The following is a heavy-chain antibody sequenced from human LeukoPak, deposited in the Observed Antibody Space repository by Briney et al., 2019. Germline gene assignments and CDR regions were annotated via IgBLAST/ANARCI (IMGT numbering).Heavy chain of an antibody. Sequence: GGSLRLSCAASGFTFSSYSMNWVRQAPGKGLEWVSSISSSGSYIYYADSVKGRFTISRDNAKNSLYLQMNSLRAEDTAVYYCARDPRAYSGSFFDYWGQGTLVTVSP. J-gene: IGHJ4*02. CDR1: GFTFSSYS. CDR2: ISSSGSYI. CDR3: ARDPRAYSGSFFDY. V-gene: IGHV3-21*01. D-gene: IGHD1-26*01.